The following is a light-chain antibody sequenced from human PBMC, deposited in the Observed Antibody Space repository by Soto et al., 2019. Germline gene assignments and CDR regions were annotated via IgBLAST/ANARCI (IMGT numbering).Light chain of an antibody. J-gene: IGKJ4*01. CDR2: DAS. CDR1: QSVSSY. CDR3: QQRSNWPPLT. V-gene: IGKV3-11*01. Sequence: EIVLTQSPATLSLSPGERATLSCRASQSVSSYLAWYQQKPGQAPRLLIYDASNRATGIPARFSGSGSGTDFTLPISSLEPEDFAVYYCQQRSNWPPLTFGGGTKGRSN.